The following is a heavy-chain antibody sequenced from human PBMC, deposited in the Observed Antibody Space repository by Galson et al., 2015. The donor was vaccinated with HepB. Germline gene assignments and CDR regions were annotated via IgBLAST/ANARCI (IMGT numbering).Heavy chain of an antibody. D-gene: IGHD1-26*01. J-gene: IGHJ3*02. CDR3: ARGGRHGRPFDI. V-gene: IGHV5-51*03. CDR1: GYSFTTYW. CDR2: IYPGDSEA. Sequence: QSGAEVKKPGESLKISCKASGYSFTTYWIGWVRQMPGKGPEWMGFIYPGDSEARYSPSFQGHVTISADKSISTAYLQWSSLKPSDTAMYHCARGGRHGRPFDIWGQGTMVTVSS.